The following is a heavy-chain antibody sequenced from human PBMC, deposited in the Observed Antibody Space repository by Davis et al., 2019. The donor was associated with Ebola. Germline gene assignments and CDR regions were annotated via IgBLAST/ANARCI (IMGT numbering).Heavy chain of an antibody. D-gene: IGHD5-18*01. V-gene: IGHV3-7*01. Sequence: GGSLRLSCAVSGFTFSTHWMSWVRQAPGKGLEWVANIKEDGSETHYVDSVKGRFTISRDNAKNSLYLQMNSLRAEDTALYYCVNHRGYTAPGGQGTLVTVSS. CDR1: GFTFSTHW. J-gene: IGHJ4*02. CDR2: IKEDGSET. CDR3: VNHRGYTAP.